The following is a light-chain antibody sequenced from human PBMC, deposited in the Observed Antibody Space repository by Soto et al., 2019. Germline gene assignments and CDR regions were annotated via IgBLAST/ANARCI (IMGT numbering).Light chain of an antibody. Sequence: EIVLTQSPATLSLSPGETATLSCRASQSVRNYLARYQQKPGQAPRLLIYDASNRATGIPARFSGTESETDFTLTISSLEPEDFAIYYCQQRSNMPLTFGNGTKVDLK. V-gene: IGKV3-11*01. CDR2: DAS. CDR1: QSVRNY. J-gene: IGKJ1*01. CDR3: QQRSNMPLT.